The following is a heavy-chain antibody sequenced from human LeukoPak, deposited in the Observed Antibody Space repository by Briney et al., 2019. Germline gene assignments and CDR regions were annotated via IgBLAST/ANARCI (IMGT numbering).Heavy chain of an antibody. J-gene: IGHJ5*02. D-gene: IGHD3-10*01. CDR1: GGSFSGYY. Sequence: SETLSLTCAVYGGSFSGYYWSWIRQPPGKGLEWIGEINHSGSTNYNPSLKSRVTISVDTSKNQFSLKLSSVTAADTAAYYCARGPINYYLNWFDPWGQGTLVTVSS. V-gene: IGHV4-34*01. CDR2: INHSGST. CDR3: ARGPINYYLNWFDP.